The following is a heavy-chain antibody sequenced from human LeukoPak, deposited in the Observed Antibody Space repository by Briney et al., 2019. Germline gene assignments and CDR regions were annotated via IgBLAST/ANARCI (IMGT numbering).Heavy chain of an antibody. J-gene: IGHJ6*03. D-gene: IGHD3-3*01. CDR2: IYYSGST. V-gene: IGHV4-59*01. CDR1: GGSISSYY. CDR3: ARVLRLRFFPSYYMDV. Sequence: SETLSLTCTVSGGSISSYYWSWIRQPPGKGLEWIGYIYYSGSTNYNPSLKSRVTISVDTSKNQFSLKLSSVTAADTAVYYCARVLRLRFFPSYYMDVWGKGTTVTVSS.